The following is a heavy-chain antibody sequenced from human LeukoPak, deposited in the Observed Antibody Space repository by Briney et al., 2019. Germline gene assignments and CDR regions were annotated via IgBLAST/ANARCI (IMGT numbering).Heavy chain of an antibody. CDR2: ISGSGGST. CDR1: GFTFDSYA. Sequence: TGGSLRLSCAASGFTFDSYAMNWVRQAPGKGLEWVSAISGSGGSTYYADSVKGRFAISRDNSKNTLYLQMNSLRAEDTAMYYCAKKLSGSGWIFDYWGQGTLVTVSS. J-gene: IGHJ4*02. CDR3: AKKLSGSGWIFDY. D-gene: IGHD6-19*01. V-gene: IGHV3-23*01.